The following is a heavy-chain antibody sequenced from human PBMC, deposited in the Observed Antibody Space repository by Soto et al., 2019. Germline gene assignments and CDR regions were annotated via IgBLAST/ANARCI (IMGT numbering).Heavy chain of an antibody. CDR2: IYYSGST. J-gene: IGHJ4*02. CDR3: ARAGGDAYDSSGVFDY. CDR1: GGSISSGGYY. V-gene: IGHV4-31*03. D-gene: IGHD3-22*01. Sequence: QVQLQDSGPGLVKPSQTLSLTCTVSGGSISSGGYYWSWIRQHPGKGLEWIGYIYYSGSTYYNPSLKSRVTISVDTSKNQFSLKLSSVTAADTAVYYCARAGGDAYDSSGVFDYWGQGTLVTVSS.